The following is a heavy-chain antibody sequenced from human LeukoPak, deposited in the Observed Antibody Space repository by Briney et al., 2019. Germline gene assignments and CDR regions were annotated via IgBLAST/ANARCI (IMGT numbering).Heavy chain of an antibody. J-gene: IGHJ4*02. CDR2: IYYSGST. Sequence: SETLSLTCTVSGGSISSYYWSWIRQPLGKGLEWIGYIYYSGSTNYNPSLKSRVTISVDTSKNQFSLKLSSATAADTAVYYCARGYCSGGSCSLFDYWGQGTLVTVSS. CDR1: GGSISSYY. V-gene: IGHV4-59*01. CDR3: ARGYCSGGSCSLFDY. D-gene: IGHD2-15*01.